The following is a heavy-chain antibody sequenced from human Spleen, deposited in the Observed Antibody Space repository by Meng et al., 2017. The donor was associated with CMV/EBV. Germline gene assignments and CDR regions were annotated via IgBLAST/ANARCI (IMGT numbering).Heavy chain of an antibody. V-gene: IGHV4-38-2*02. CDR2: IFHSGTT. CDR1: GYPISNGYY. J-gene: IGHJ5*02. Sequence: SETLSLTCTVSGYPISNGYYWGWMRQSPGKGLEWIGNIFHSGTTYYNPSLKSRATISVDTSKNQFSLNLSSVTAADTAVYYCVRDPGYCTSVNCQGVDPWGQGTLVTVSS. CDR3: VRDPGYCTSVNCQGVDP. D-gene: IGHD2-8*02.